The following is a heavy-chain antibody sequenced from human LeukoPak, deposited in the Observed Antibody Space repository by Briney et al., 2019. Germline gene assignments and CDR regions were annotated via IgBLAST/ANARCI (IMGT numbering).Heavy chain of an antibody. CDR2: ISYGGSNK. CDR3: AKDRVTMVRGVIITFDY. D-gene: IGHD3-10*01. CDR1: GFTFSSYA. V-gene: IGHV3-30-3*01. Sequence: GGSLRLSCAASGFTFSSYAMHWVRQAPGKGLEWVAVISYGGSNKYYADSVKGRFTISRDNSKNTLYLQMNSLRAEDTAVYYCAKDRVTMVRGVIITFDYWGQGTLVTVS. J-gene: IGHJ4*02.